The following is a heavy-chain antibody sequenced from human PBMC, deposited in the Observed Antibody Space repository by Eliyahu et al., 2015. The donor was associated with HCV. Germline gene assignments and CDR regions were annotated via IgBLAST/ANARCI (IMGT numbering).Heavy chain of an antibody. CDR3: ASGGGGIAVAGTGGWFDP. V-gene: IGHV4-59*01. CDR2: IHYSGST. J-gene: IGHJ5*02. Sequence: QVQLQESGPGLVKASETLSLTCTVSGGSITTYYWSWIRQPPGKGLEWIGYIHYSGSTNYNPSXKSRVTISVDTSKNQFSLNLTSVTAADTAVYYCASGGGGIAVAGTGGWFDPWGQGTLVSVSS. CDR1: GGSITTYY. D-gene: IGHD6-19*01.